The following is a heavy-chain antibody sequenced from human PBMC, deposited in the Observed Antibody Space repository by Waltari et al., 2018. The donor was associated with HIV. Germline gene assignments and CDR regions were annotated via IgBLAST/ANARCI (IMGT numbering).Heavy chain of an antibody. CDR3: ARDSLYSDSSGYYFRPFDM. D-gene: IGHD3-22*01. V-gene: IGHV3-30-3*01. CDR1: GFPFSRYA. J-gene: IGHJ3*02. Sequence: QDQLVESGGGVVQPGRSLRLSCAASGFPFSRYAMHWVRQAPGKGLGWGAVISVDGSSAYYADSVKGRFTISNDNPKNTLYLQMKSLITDDTAVYFCARDSLYSDSSGYYFRPFDMWGQGTMVTVSS. CDR2: ISVDGSSA.